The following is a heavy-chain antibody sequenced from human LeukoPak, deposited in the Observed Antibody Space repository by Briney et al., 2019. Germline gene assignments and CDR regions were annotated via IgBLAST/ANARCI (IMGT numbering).Heavy chain of an antibody. V-gene: IGHV3-23*01. D-gene: IGHD6-19*01. CDR2: ISGSGGST. CDR1: GFTFSSYA. J-gene: IGHJ4*02. CDR3: ANPSGGAYSSGWYGFDY. Sequence: GGSLRLSCAASGFTFSSYAMSWVRQAPGKGLEWVSAISGSGGSTYYADSVKGRFTISRDNSKNTLYLQMNSLRAEDTAVYYCANPSGGAYSSGWYGFDYWGQGTLVTVSS.